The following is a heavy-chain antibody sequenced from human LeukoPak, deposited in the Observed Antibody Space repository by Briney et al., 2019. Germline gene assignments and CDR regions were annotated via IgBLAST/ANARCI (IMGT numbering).Heavy chain of an antibody. J-gene: IGHJ6*03. CDR3: ARARTTVTIYYYYYYMDV. V-gene: IGHV3-48*03. Sequence: GGSLRLSCAASGFTFSSYEMNWVRQAPGKGLEWVSYISSSGSTIYYADSVKGRFTISRDNAKNSLYLQMNSLRAEDTAVYYCARARTTVTIYYYYYYMDVWGKGTTVIVSS. D-gene: IGHD4-17*01. CDR1: GFTFSSYE. CDR2: ISSSGSTI.